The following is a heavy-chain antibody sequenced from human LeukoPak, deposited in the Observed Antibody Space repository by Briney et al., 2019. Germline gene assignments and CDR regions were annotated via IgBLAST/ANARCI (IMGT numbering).Heavy chain of an antibody. V-gene: IGHV1-69*04. CDR3: ARDQYYGSGSYYGG. CDR2: IIPILGIA. CDR1: GGTFSSYA. Sequence: ASVKVSRKASGGTFSSYAISWVRQAPGQGLEWMGRIIPILGIANYAQKFQGRVTITADKSTSTAYMELSSLRSEDTAVYYCARDQYYGSGSYYGGWGQGTLVTVSS. J-gene: IGHJ4*02. D-gene: IGHD3-10*01.